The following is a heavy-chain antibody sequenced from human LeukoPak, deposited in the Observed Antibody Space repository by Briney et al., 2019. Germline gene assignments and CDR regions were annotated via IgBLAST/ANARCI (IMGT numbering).Heavy chain of an antibody. CDR3: ARATGYFVDY. Sequence: GGSLRLSCAASGFTFSSYGMHWVRQAPGKGLEWVAFIRYDGSNKYYADSVKGRFTISRDNAKNSLYLQMNSLRAEDTAVYYCARATGYFVDYWGQGTLVTVSS. CDR1: GFTFSSYG. V-gene: IGHV3-30*02. CDR2: IRYDGSNK. J-gene: IGHJ4*02. D-gene: IGHD3-9*01.